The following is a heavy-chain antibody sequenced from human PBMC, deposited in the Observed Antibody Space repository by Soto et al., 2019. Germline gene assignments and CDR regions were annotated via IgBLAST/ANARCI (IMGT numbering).Heavy chain of an antibody. CDR3: ARGGLRWSLFAY. J-gene: IGHJ4*02. D-gene: IGHD4-17*01. V-gene: IGHV4-30-2*01. Sequence: SETLSLTCAVSGGSISSGGYSWSWIRQPPGKGLEWIGYIYHSGSTYYNPSLKSRVTISVDRSKNQFSLKLSSVTAADTAVHYCARGGLRWSLFAYWGQGTLVTVSS. CDR2: IYHSGST. CDR1: GGSISSGGYS.